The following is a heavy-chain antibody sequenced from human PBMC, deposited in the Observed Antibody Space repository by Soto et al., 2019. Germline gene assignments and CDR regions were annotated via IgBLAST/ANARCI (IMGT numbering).Heavy chain of an antibody. Sequence: QVQLVQSGAEVKKPGSSVKVSCKASGGTFSSYAISWVRQAPGQGLEWMGGIIPIFGTANYAQKVQGRVTITADESTRAADLVLSSLRSDDTAVYYCATSPPYYDLNWFDPWGQGTLVTVSS. CDR1: GGTFSSYA. D-gene: IGHD3-3*01. V-gene: IGHV1-69*01. CDR2: IIPIFGTA. J-gene: IGHJ5*02. CDR3: ATSPPYYDLNWFDP.